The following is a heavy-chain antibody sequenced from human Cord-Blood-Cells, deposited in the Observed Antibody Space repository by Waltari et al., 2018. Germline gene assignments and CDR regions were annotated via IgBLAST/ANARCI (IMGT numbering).Heavy chain of an antibody. CDR1: GGSISSRSYY. J-gene: IGHJ4*02. V-gene: IGHV4-39*01. CDR3: ARHYSYGYYFDY. D-gene: IGHD5-18*01. Sequence: QLQLQESGPGLVKPSETLSLTCTVSGGSISSRSYYWGWIRQPPGKGLEWIGSIYYSGSTYYNTSLKSRVTISVDTSKNQFSLKLSSVTAADTAVYYCARHYSYGYYFDYWGQGTLVTVSS. CDR2: IYYSGST.